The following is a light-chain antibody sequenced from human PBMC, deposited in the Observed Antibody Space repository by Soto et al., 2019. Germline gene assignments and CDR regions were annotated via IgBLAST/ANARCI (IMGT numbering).Light chain of an antibody. CDR3: AAWDDSLNGRL. CDR2: YDD. V-gene: IGLV1-36*01. J-gene: IGLJ3*02. CDR1: SSNIGSNA. Sequence: QSVLTQPPSMSGAPRQRVTISCSGSSSNIGSNAVNWYQQLPGKAPKLLIYYDDLLPSGVSDRFSGSKSGTSASLAIGGLQSDDEGDYYCAAWDDSLNGRLFGGGTKLTVL.